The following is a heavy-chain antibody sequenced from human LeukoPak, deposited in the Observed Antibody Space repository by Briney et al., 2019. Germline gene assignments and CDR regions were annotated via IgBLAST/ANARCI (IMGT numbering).Heavy chain of an antibody. V-gene: IGHV1-2*04. CDR1: GYTFTGYY. CDR2: INPNSGGT. Sequence: ASVKVSCKASGYTFTGYYMHWVRQAPGQGLEWMGWINPNSGGTNYAQKFQGWVTMTRDSSISTAYMELSRLRSDDTAVYYCASQRSSSWSFDYWGQGTLVTVSS. CDR3: ASQRSSSWSFDY. J-gene: IGHJ4*02. D-gene: IGHD6-13*01.